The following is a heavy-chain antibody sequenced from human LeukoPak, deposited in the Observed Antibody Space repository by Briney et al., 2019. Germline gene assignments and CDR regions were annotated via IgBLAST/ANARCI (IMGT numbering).Heavy chain of an antibody. Sequence: PGRSLRLSCAASGFTFSSYAMHWVRQAPGKGLEWVAVISYDGSNKYYADSAKGRFTISRDNSKNTLYLQMNSLRAEDTAVYYCANSLLGGQGTLVTVSS. J-gene: IGHJ4*02. CDR3: ANSLL. D-gene: IGHD2-15*01. CDR2: ISYDGSNK. V-gene: IGHV3-30-3*01. CDR1: GFTFSSYA.